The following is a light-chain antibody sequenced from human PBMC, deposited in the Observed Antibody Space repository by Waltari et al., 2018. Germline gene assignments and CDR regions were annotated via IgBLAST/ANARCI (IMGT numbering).Light chain of an antibody. V-gene: IGKV2-28*01. Sequence: DIVMTQSPLSLPVTPGESASISCQSSQSLLRGNGYNYLDWYVQKPGQSPQLLIYLGSTRASGVPDRFSGSGTGTDFTLKISRVEAEDVGIYYCMQPLHTPYTFAQGTKLEI. CDR3: MQPLHTPYT. CDR1: QSLLRGNGYNY. CDR2: LGS. J-gene: IGKJ2*01.